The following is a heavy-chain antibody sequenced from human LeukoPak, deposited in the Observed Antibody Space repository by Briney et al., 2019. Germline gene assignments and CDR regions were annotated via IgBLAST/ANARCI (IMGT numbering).Heavy chain of an antibody. CDR3: ARGGAHGMDV. D-gene: IGHD1-26*01. J-gene: IGHJ6*02. Sequence: GGSLKLSCTASGFTFSTYTMNWVRQAPGEGLEWVSSISNSGGSIYYADSVKGRFTISRDNSKNSLYLQMNSPRAEDTAVYYCARGGAHGMDVWGQGTTVTVSS. V-gene: IGHV3-21*04. CDR1: GFTFSTYT. CDR2: ISNSGGSI.